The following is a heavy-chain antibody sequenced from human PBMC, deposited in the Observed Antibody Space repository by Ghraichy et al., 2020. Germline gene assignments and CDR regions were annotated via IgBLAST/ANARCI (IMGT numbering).Heavy chain of an antibody. CDR3: ARDLRLYQLRHYYYGMDV. J-gene: IGHJ6*02. V-gene: IGHV4-34*01. D-gene: IGHD2-2*01. CDR1: GGSFSGYY. CDR2: INHSGST. Sequence: SETLSLTCAVYGGSFSGYYWSWIRQPPGKGLEWIGEINHSGSTNYNPSLKSRVTISVDTSKNQFSLKLSSVTAADTAVYYCARDLRLYQLRHYYYGMDVWGQGTTVTVSS.